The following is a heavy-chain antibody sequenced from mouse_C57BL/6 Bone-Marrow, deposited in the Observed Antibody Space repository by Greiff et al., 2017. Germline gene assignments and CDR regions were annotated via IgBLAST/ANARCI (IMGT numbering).Heavy chain of an antibody. CDR3: ARQTGTRAMDY. J-gene: IGHJ4*01. CDR1: GFTFSDYG. V-gene: IGHV5-17*01. Sequence: DVKLVESGGGLVKPGGSLKLSCAASGFTFSDYGMHWVRQAPEKGLEWVAYISSGSSTIYYADTVKGRFTISRDNAKNTLFLQMTRLRSEDTAMYYCARQTGTRAMDYWGQGTSGTVSS. D-gene: IGHD4-1*01. CDR2: ISSGSSTI.